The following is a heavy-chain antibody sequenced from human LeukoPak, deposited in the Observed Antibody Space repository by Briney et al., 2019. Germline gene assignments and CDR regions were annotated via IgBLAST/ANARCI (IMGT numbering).Heavy chain of an antibody. CDR1: GFTFSSYD. CDR3: ARARWIAVAGEYYFDY. CDR2: IGTAGDT. D-gene: IGHD6-19*01. J-gene: IGHJ4*02. Sequence: GGSLRLSCAASGFTFSSYDMHSVRQATGKGLECVSAIGTAGDTYYPGSVKGRFTISRENAKNSLYLQMNSLRAGDTAVYYCARARWIAVAGEYYFDYWGQGTLVTVSS. V-gene: IGHV3-13*01.